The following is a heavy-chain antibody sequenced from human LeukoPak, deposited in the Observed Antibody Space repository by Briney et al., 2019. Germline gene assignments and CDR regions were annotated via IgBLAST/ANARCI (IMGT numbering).Heavy chain of an antibody. CDR3: ARNKEGKSLDY. J-gene: IGHJ4*02. V-gene: IGHV1-2*02. CDR1: GYTFTDYY. CDR2: MNPKRGDT. Sequence: ASVKVSCKASGYTFTDYYIHWVRQAPGQGLEWMAWMNPKRGDTSYTQKFQGRVTMTRDTSISTAYMELSRLRFDDTAVYYCARNKEGKSLDYWGQGTWSPSPQ.